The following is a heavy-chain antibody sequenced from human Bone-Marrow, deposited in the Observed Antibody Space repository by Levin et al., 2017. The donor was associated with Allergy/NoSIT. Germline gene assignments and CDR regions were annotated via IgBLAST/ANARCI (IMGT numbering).Heavy chain of an antibody. CDR1: GGSISSYY. CDR2: IYYSGST. CDR3: ARYVSGYMDV. Sequence: SQTLSLTCTVSGGSISSYYWSWIRQPPGKGLEWIGYIYYSGSTNYNPSLKSRVTISVDTSKNQFSLKLSSVTAADTAVYYCARYVSGYMDVWGKGTTVTVSS. J-gene: IGHJ6*03. V-gene: IGHV4-59*08. D-gene: IGHD3-16*01.